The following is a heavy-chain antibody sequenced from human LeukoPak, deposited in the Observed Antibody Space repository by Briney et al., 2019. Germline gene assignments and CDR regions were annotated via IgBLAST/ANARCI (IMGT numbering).Heavy chain of an antibody. J-gene: IGHJ4*02. V-gene: IGHV3-74*01. CDR2: INSDGSWT. D-gene: IGHD3-22*01. Sequence: PGGSLRLSCVASDFAFSRYWMHWVRQAPGKGLVWVSHINSDGSWTSYADSVKGRFTISKDNAKNTVYLQMNSLRAEDTAVYYCVSSYETYWGRGTLVTVSS. CDR3: VSSYETY. CDR1: DFAFSRYW.